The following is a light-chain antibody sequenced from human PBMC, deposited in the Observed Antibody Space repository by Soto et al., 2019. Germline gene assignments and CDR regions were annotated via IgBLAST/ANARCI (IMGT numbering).Light chain of an antibody. CDR3: QSYDSSLSGYV. V-gene: IGLV1-40*01. J-gene: IGLJ1*01. CDR2: GNS. CDR1: SSNIGAGYT. Sequence: QSVLTQPPSVSGAPGQRVTISCTGSSSNIGAGYTVDWYQQLPGTAPKLLIYGNSNRPSGVPDRFSGSKSGTSASLAITGLQAEDEADYYCQSYDSSLSGYVFGTGTKLTVL.